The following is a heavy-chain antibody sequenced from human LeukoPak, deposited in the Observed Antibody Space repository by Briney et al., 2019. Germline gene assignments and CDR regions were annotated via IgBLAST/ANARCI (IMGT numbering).Heavy chain of an antibody. CDR2: ISYDGSNK. J-gene: IGHJ6*02. Sequence: GRSLRLSCAASGFTFSSYAMHWVRQAPGKGLEWVAVISYDGSNKYNADSVKGRFTISRDNSKNTLYLQMNSLRAGDTAVYYCARGRYYDILTGSQNYGMDVWGQGTTVTVSS. CDR1: GFTFSSYA. D-gene: IGHD3-9*01. V-gene: IGHV3-30*14. CDR3: ARGRYYDILTGSQNYGMDV.